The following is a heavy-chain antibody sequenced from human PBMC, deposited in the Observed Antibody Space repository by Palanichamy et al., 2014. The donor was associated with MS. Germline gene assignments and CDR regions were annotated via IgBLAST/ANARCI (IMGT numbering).Heavy chain of an antibody. CDR3: ARGLSYYDSSGYYSFYFDS. J-gene: IGHJ4*02. Sequence: VQLQESGPGLVKPSETLSLTCAVSGYSISSGYYWGWIRQPPGKGLEWIGSIYHSGSTYYNPSLKSRVTVSADTSKNQFSLKLNSVTAADTAVYYCARGLSYYDSSGYYSFYFDSWGQGTLVTVSS. V-gene: IGHV4-38-2*01. CDR1: GYSISSGYY. CDR2: IYHSGST. D-gene: IGHD3-22*01.